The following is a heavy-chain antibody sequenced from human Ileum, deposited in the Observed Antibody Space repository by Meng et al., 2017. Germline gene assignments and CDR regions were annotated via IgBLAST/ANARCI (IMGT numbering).Heavy chain of an antibody. CDR3: ARNDHSDSGIDY. V-gene: IGHV3-21*01. Sequence: GESLKISCVTSGFTFSTYSMNWVRQAPGKGLEWISSTSSAITYTFHADSVKGRFTISRDNAKNSLFLQMNSLRAEDTAVYFCARNDHSDSGIDYWGQGTLVTVSS. D-gene: IGHD4-11*01. CDR1: GFTFSTYS. CDR2: TSSAITYT. J-gene: IGHJ4*02.